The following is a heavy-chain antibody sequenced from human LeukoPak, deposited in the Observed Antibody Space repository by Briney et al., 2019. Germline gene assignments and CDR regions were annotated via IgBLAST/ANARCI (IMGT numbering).Heavy chain of an antibody. Sequence: ASVKVSCKASGYTFTSYGISWVRQAPGQGLEWMGWISAYNGNTNYAQKLQGRVTMTTDTSTSTAYMELRSLRSDDTAVYYCARAPGYDFWSGYYLTGGYWGQGTLVTVSS. J-gene: IGHJ4*02. D-gene: IGHD3-3*01. CDR3: ARAPGYDFWSGYYLTGGY. V-gene: IGHV1-18*01. CDR2: ISAYNGNT. CDR1: GYTFTSYG.